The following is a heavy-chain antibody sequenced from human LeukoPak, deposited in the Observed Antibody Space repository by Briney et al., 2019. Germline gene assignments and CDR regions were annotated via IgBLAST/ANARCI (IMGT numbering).Heavy chain of an antibody. CDR3: GRDQDRGSYHDPIFDY. CDR2: ISPSSSNI. CDR1: GFTSSTYS. D-gene: IGHD1-26*01. Sequence: GGSLRLSCVTSGFTSSTYSLNWVRQAPGKGLEWVSSISPSSSNIYYADSVKGRFTISRDDAKNLLYLQMNSLRAEDTAVYYCGRDQDRGSYHDPIFDYWGQGTLVTVSS. J-gene: IGHJ4*02. V-gene: IGHV3-21*06.